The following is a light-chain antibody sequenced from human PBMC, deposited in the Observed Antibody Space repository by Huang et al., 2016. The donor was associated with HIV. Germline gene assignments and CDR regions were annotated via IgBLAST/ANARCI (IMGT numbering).Light chain of an antibody. J-gene: IGKJ2*01. CDR1: QTVSSN. V-gene: IGKV3-15*01. CDR2: AAS. Sequence: EIVMTQSPATLSVSPGERATLSRRASQTVSSNLAWYQQKPGQAPRLLIYAASTRATDIPARCSGSGSGTEFTLTISSLQSEDFAVYYCQHYRVWPPVYTFGQGTKLEIK. CDR3: QHYRVWPPVYT.